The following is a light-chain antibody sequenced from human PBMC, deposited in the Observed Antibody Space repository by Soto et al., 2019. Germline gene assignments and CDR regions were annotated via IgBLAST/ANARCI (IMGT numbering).Light chain of an antibody. J-gene: IGLJ1*01. V-gene: IGLV2-8*01. CDR2: EVN. Sequence: QSVLTQPPSASGSPGQSVAISCTGNSSDVGGYNYVSWYQQHPGKAPKLMIYEVNKRPSGVPDRFSGSKSGNTASLTVSGLQAEDEADYYCSSYAGSSNVFGTGTKVTVL. CDR3: SSYAGSSNV. CDR1: SSDVGGYNY.